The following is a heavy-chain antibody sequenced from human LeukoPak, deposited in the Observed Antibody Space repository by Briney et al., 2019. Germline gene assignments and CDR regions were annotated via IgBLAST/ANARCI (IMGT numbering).Heavy chain of an antibody. CDR3: ASSYYYDSSGYYYPGDAFDI. J-gene: IGHJ3*02. CDR1: GFTFSDYY. V-gene: IGHV3-11*04. CDR2: ISSSGSTI. Sequence: GGSLRLSCAASGFTFSDYYMSWIRQAPGKGLEWVSCISSSGSTIYYADSVKGRFTISRDNAKNSLYLQMNSLRAEDTAVYYCASSYYYDSSGYYYPGDAFDIWGQGTMVTVSS. D-gene: IGHD3-22*01.